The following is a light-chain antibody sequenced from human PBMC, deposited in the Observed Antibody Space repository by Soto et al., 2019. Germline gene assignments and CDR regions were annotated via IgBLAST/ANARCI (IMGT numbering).Light chain of an antibody. J-gene: IGLJ1*01. CDR3: SSYTNISTRACV. V-gene: IGLV2-14*01. CDR2: EVT. CDR1: SSDVGGYSY. Sequence: QSVLTQPASVSGSPGQSITISCTGTSSDVGGYSYVSWYQQHPGKTPKLMIYEVTDRPSGVSNRFSGSKSGNTASLTISGLQAEDEAEYYCSSYTNISTRACVFGTGTKLTVL.